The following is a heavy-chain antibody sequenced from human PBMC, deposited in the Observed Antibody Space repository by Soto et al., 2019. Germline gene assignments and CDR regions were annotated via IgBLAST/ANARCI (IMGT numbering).Heavy chain of an antibody. Sequence: QVQLQESGPGLVKPSQTLSLYCTVSGDSISSGDHYWSWIRQPPGKGLEWIAHISYGGYTFYNPSLQSRITMSVDTSKNQAYLKLSSVTAADTAVYYCASINGSCLSFFDNWGQGTPVTVSS. CDR2: ISYGGYT. CDR3: ASINGSCLSFFDN. V-gene: IGHV4-30-4*01. CDR1: GDSISSGDHY. D-gene: IGHD2-8*01. J-gene: IGHJ4*02.